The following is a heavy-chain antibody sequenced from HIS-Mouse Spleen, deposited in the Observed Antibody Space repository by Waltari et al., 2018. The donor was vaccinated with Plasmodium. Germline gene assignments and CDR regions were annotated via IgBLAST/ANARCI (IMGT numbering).Heavy chain of an antibody. D-gene: IGHD6-13*01. J-gene: IGHJ1*01. CDR1: GYTFTGYY. Sequence: QVQLVQSGAEVKTPGASVKVSCKASGYTFTGYYIHWVPQAPGPGLEWMGWINPNSGGTNYAQKFQGRVTMTRDTSISTAYMELSRLRSDDTAVYYCARVLGYKAAAGTFVEYFQHWGQGTLVTVSS. V-gene: IGHV1-2*02. CDR3: ARVLGYKAAAGTFVEYFQH. CDR2: INPNSGGT.